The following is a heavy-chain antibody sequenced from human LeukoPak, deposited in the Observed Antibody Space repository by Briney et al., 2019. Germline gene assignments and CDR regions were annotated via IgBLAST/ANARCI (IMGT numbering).Heavy chain of an antibody. CDR3: TRDLMDYDVSTGLHHYYMDV. CDR2: ISYDGNTK. Sequence: GGSLRLSCAASGFTFSGFPMHWVRQAPGKGLEWMAVISYDGNTKYYADSMKGRFTISRDNAKNTLYLQMNTLRVEDTAVYYCTRDLMDYDVSTGLHHYYMDVWGQGTTVTVSS. CDR1: GFTFSGFP. J-gene: IGHJ6*02. V-gene: IGHV3-30-3*01. D-gene: IGHD3-9*01.